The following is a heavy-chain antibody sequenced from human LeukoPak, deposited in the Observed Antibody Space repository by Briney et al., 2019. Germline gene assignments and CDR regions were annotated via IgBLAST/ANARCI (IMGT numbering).Heavy chain of an antibody. CDR3: ARSLGGVIDY. V-gene: IGHV4-38-2*02. J-gene: IGHJ4*02. CDR2: IYHSGST. CDR1: GYSISSGYY. Sequence: SETLSLTCTVSGYSISSGYYWGWIRQPPGKGLEWIGSIYHSGSTYYNPSLKSRVTISVDTSKNQFSLKLSSVTAADTAVYYCARSLGGVIDYWGQGTLVTVSS. D-gene: IGHD3-16*02.